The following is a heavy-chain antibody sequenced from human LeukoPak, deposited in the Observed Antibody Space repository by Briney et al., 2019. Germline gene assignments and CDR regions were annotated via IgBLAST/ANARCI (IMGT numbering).Heavy chain of an antibody. CDR1: GGSISSGGYY. CDR3: ARGLGVPPDY. J-gene: IGHJ4*02. Sequence: SETLSLTCTVSGGSISSGGYYWSWIRQHPGKGLEWIGYIYYSGSTYYNPSLKSRVTISVDMSKNQFSLKLSSVTAADTAVYYCARGLGVPPDYWGQGTLVTVSS. CDR2: IYYSGST. V-gene: IGHV4-31*03. D-gene: IGHD3-10*01.